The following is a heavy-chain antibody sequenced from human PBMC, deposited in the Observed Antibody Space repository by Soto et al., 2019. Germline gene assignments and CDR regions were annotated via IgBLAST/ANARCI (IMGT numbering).Heavy chain of an antibody. J-gene: IGHJ5*02. CDR1: GGSFSGYY. V-gene: IGHV4-34*01. CDR2: INHSGST. D-gene: IGHD3-10*01. Sequence: PSETLSLTCAVYGGSFSGYYCSWIRKHPGKGLEWIGEINHSGSTNYNPPLKSRVTISVDTSKNQFSLKLSSVTAADTAVYYCARGGNRITMVRGAPTGVWFDPWGQGTLVTVSS. CDR3: ARGGNRITMVRGAPTGVWFDP.